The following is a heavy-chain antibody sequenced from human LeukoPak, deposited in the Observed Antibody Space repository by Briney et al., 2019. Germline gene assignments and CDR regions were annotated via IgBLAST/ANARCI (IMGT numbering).Heavy chain of an antibody. CDR1: GFSFSTYS. J-gene: IGHJ4*02. CDR3: ARPRGGGSHDDFDY. V-gene: IGHV3-48*01. D-gene: IGHD1-26*01. CDR2: VSSSASTK. Sequence: GGSLRLSCVASGFSFSTYSMNWVRHAAGKGLEWVSYVSSSASTKYYADSVEGRFTVSRDNAKNSLYLQMNSLRAEDSGVYYCARPRGGGSHDDFDYRGQGTLVTVSS.